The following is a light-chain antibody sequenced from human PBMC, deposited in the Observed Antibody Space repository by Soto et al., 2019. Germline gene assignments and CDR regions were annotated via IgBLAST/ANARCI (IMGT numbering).Light chain of an antibody. V-gene: IGLV2-14*01. Sequence: QSALTQPSSVSGSPGQSITISCTGTSRDVGGYNYVSWYQQHPGKAPKLMIYDVSNRPSGVCNRFSGSKSGNTASRTISGVQAEDEADYYCSSYTSISTPLYVFGTGTKLTVL. CDR1: SRDVGGYNY. J-gene: IGLJ1*01. CDR2: DVS. CDR3: SSYTSISTPLYV.